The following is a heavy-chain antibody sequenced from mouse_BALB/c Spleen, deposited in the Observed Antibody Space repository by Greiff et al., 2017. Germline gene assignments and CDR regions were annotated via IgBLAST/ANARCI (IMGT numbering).Heavy chain of an antibody. V-gene: IGHV2-9-2*01. CDR1: GFSLTSYD. CDR2: IWTGGGT. D-gene: IGHD2-4*01. Sequence: LVESGPGLVAPSQSLSITCTVSGFSLTSYDISWIRQPPGKGLEWLGVIWTGGGTNYNSAFMSRLSISKDNSKSQVFLKMNSLQTDDTAIYYCVRGGLRQGYAMDYWGQGTSVTVSS. J-gene: IGHJ4*01. CDR3: VRGGLRQGYAMDY.